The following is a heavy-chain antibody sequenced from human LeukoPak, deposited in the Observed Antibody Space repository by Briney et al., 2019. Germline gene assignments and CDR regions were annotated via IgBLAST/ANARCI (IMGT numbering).Heavy chain of an antibody. J-gene: IGHJ4*02. V-gene: IGHV1-2*02. CDR3: AREPIRSVGATLFDY. D-gene: IGHD1-26*01. CDR1: GYRFTDYY. Sequence: ASVKVSCKTSGYRFTDYYIHWVRQAPGQGLEWMGLINPSGGSTNYAQKFQGRVTMTRDTSISTAYMELSRLRSDDTAVYYCAREPIRSVGATLFDYWGQGTLVTVSS. CDR2: INPSGGST.